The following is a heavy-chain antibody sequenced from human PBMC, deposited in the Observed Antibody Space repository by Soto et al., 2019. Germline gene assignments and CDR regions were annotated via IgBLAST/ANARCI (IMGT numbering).Heavy chain of an antibody. CDR1: GGSISSSSYY. V-gene: IGHV4-39*01. CDR2: IYYSGST. J-gene: IGHJ4*02. Sequence: PSETLSLTCTVSGGSISSSSYYWGWIRQPPGKGLEWIGSIYYSGSTYYNPSLKSRVTISVDTSKNQFSLKLSSVTAADTAVYYCARSMTTVVTLDYWGQGTLVTVS. CDR3: ARSMTTVVTLDY. D-gene: IGHD4-17*01.